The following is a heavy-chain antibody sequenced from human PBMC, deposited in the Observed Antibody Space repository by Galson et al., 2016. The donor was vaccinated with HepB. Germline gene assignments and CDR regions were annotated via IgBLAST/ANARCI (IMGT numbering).Heavy chain of an antibody. CDR2: IETSGAT. CDR3: TRGKSLWTMPWNYGLDV. J-gene: IGHJ6*02. V-gene: IGHV3-13*01. Sequence: SLRLSCAASGFTFSIHDTHWVRQATGKGLEWVSAIETSGATYYPDSVKGRFTISRENGKNSLYLQMDSLRAGDTAVYYCTRGKSLWTMPWNYGLDVWGQGTTVTVSS. CDR1: GFTFSIHD. D-gene: IGHD2-2*01.